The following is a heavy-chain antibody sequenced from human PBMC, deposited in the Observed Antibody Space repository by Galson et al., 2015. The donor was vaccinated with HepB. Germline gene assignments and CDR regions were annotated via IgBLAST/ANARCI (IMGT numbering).Heavy chain of an antibody. Sequence: TLSLTCAVSGGSISSGGYSWSWIRQPPGKGLEWIGYIYHSGSTYYNPSLKSRVTISVDRSKNQFSLKLSSVTAADTAVYYCARGIYCSSTSCYGHFDYWGQGTLVTVSS. J-gene: IGHJ4*02. D-gene: IGHD2-2*01. CDR2: IYHSGST. V-gene: IGHV4-30-2*01. CDR1: GGSISSGGYS. CDR3: ARGIYCSSTSCYGHFDY.